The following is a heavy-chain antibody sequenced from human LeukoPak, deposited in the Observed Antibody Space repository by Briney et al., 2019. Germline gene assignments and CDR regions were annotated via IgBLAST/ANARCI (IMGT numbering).Heavy chain of an antibody. CDR3: ARDVGATTSAVFDI. D-gene: IGHD1-26*01. CDR2: ISSSGTAI. V-gene: IGHV3-11*01. J-gene: IGHJ3*02. Sequence: GGSLRLSCAASGFTFSDYYMTWGRQAPGKGLEWISYISSSGTAIYQPNSLKGRFTISRDNAKNSLYLQMNRLRAEDTAVYYCARDVGATTSAVFDIWGQGTMVTVSS. CDR1: GFTFSDYY.